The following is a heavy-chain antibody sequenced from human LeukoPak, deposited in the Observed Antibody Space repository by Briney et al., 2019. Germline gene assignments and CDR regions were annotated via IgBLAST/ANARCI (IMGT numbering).Heavy chain of an antibody. CDR1: GYTFTSYA. J-gene: IGHJ5*02. CDR2: INAGNGNT. Sequence: ASVKVSCKASGYTFTSYAMHWVRQAPGQRLEWMGWINAGNGNTKYSQKFQGRVTMTRNTSISTAYMELSSLRSEDTAVYYCARGGSDYGDYDWFDPWGQGTLVTVSS. D-gene: IGHD4-17*01. V-gene: IGHV1-3*01. CDR3: ARGGSDYGDYDWFDP.